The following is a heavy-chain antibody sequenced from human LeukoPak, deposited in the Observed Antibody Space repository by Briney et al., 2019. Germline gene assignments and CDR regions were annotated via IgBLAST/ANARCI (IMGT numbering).Heavy chain of an antibody. Sequence: GESLRLSCAASGFTFSSYWMSWVRQAPGKGLEWVANIKQDGSEKYYVDSVKGRFTISRDNAKNSLYLQMNSLRAEDTAVYYCARDNGRFGELLSAFDYWGQGTLVTVSS. J-gene: IGHJ4*02. D-gene: IGHD3-10*01. CDR2: IKQDGSEK. V-gene: IGHV3-7*03. CDR3: ARDNGRFGELLSAFDY. CDR1: GFTFSSYW.